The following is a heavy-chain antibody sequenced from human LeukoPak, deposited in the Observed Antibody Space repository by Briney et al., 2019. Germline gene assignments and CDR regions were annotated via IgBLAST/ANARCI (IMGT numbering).Heavy chain of an antibody. CDR1: GFTFSSYA. CDR3: AKGRGTTVTSAANY. V-gene: IGHV3-23*01. D-gene: IGHD4-17*01. J-gene: IGHJ4*02. Sequence: GGSLRLSCAASGFTFSSYAMSWVRQAPGKGLEWVSSIGGSGDNTFYADSVKDRFTISRDNSKNTLFLQMNSLRAEDTAVYYCAKGRGTTVTSAANYWGQGTLVTVSS. CDR2: IGGSGDNT.